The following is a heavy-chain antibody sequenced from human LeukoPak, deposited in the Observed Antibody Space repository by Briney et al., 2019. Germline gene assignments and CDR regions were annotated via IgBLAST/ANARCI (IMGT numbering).Heavy chain of an antibody. J-gene: IGHJ4*02. CDR3: AKAYTVTGFYFDY. D-gene: IGHD4-17*01. CDR2: MSGSGGST. Sequence: AMSGSGGSTYYADSVKGRFTISRDNSKNTLYLQMNSLRAEDTAVYYCAKAYTVTGFYFDYWGQGTLVTVSS. V-gene: IGHV3-23*01.